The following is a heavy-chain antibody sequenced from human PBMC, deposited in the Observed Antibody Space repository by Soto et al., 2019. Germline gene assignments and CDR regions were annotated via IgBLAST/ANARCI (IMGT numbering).Heavy chain of an antibody. CDR3: AREGKQYCSGGSCYIVRSGMDV. CDR1: GRSISSYY. CDR2: IYYSGST. D-gene: IGHD2-15*01. J-gene: IGHJ6*02. Sequence: PETLSLTCTVSGRSISSYYWSWIRPPPGKGLEWIGYIYYSGSTNYNPSLKSRVTISVDTSKNQFSLKLSSVTAADTAVYYCAREGKQYCSGGSCYIVRSGMDVWGQGTTVTVSS. V-gene: IGHV4-59*01.